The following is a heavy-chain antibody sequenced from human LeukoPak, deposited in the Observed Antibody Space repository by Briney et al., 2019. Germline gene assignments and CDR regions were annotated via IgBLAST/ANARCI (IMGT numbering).Heavy chain of an antibody. CDR1: GGSISSHY. CDR3: AGGARFGPYTITIFGVVPIDAFDI. V-gene: IGHV4-59*11. D-gene: IGHD3-3*01. Sequence: SETLSLTCTVSGGSISSHYWSWIRQPPGKGLEWIGYIYYSGSTNYNPSLKSRVTISVDTSKNQFSLKLSSVTAADTAVYYCAGGARFGPYTITIFGVVPIDAFDIWGQGTMVTVPS. J-gene: IGHJ3*02. CDR2: IYYSGST.